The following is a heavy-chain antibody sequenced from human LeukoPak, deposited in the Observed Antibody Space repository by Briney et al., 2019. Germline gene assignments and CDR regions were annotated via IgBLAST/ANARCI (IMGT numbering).Heavy chain of an antibody. Sequence: PGGSLRLSCAASGFTFSSYSMNWVRQAPGKGLEWVSSISSSSSYIYYADSVKGRFTISRDNAKNSLYLQMNSLRAEDTAVYYCARDLDFWSGYHNWFDPWGQGTLVTVSS. D-gene: IGHD3-3*01. CDR3: ARDLDFWSGYHNWFDP. V-gene: IGHV3-21*01. CDR2: ISSSSSYI. J-gene: IGHJ5*02. CDR1: GFTFSSYS.